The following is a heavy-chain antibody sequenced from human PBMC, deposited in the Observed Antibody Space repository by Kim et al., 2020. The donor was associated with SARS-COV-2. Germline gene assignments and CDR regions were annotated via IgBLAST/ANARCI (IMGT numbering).Heavy chain of an antibody. CDR3: ARDMGGITMVRGWYYGMDV. Sequence: SETLSLTCTVSGGSISSGGYYWSWIRQHPGKGLEWIGYIYYSGSTYYNPSLKSRVTISVDTSKNQFSLKLSSVTAADTAVYYCARDMGGITMVRGWYYGMDVWGQGTTVTVSS. J-gene: IGHJ6*02. V-gene: IGHV4-31*03. CDR1: GGSISSGGYY. CDR2: IYYSGST. D-gene: IGHD3-10*01.